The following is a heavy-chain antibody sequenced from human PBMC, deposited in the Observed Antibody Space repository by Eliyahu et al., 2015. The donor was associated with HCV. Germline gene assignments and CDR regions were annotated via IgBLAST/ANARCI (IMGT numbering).Heavy chain of an antibody. CDR3: AAFHLLYGAFDM. CDR2: ISPSGDST. Sequence: EVQLLESGGGLVQPGGSLRLSCXAXGXTFSNYVMNWVRQAPGKGLEWVSAISPSGDSTYYADSVKGRFTISRDNSKNTLYLQMNSLRAEDTAVYYCAAFHLLYGAFDMWGQGTMVTVSS. V-gene: IGHV3-23*01. D-gene: IGHD2-2*02. J-gene: IGHJ3*02. CDR1: GXTFSNYV.